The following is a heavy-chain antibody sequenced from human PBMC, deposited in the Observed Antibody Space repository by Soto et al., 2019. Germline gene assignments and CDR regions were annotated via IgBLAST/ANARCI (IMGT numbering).Heavy chain of an antibody. CDR1: GGSVSSGSYY. V-gene: IGHV4-61*01. J-gene: IGHJ4*02. Sequence: QVQLQESGPGLVKPSETLSLTCTVSGGSVSSGSYYWSWIRQPPGKGLEWIGYIYYSGSTNYNPSLKRRLTISVDTSTNQFSLRLSSVTAADTAVYYCARFAYSNSWAIDYRGQGTLVTVSS. CDR2: IYYSGST. D-gene: IGHD6-13*01. CDR3: ARFAYSNSWAIDY.